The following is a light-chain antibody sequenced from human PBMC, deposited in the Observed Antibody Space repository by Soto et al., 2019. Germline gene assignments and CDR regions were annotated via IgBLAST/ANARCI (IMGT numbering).Light chain of an antibody. CDR3: SAWNDSLRGRL. CDR1: GSDIGSNY. J-gene: IGLJ2*01. V-gene: IGLV1-47*01. Sequence: QSVLTQPPSASGTPGQTVTISCSGSGSDIGSNYVYWFQQLPGTAPKLLIFRNDQRPSGVPDRFSGSKSGTSASLAISGLRSEDEADYDCSAWNDSLRGRLFGGGTKLTVL. CDR2: RND.